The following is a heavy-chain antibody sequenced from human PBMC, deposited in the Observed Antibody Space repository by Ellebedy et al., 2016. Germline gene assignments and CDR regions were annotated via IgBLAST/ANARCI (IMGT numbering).Heavy chain of an antibody. CDR1: GGSFSGYY. V-gene: IGHV4-34*01. D-gene: IGHD3-10*01. CDR3: ARVGIYYGSGSYYSKGHYYYGMDV. Sequence: SETLSLXCAVYGGSFSGYYWSWIRQPPGKGLEWIGEINHSGSTNYNPSLKSRVTISVDTSKNQFSLKLSSVTAADTAVYYCARVGIYYGSGSYYSKGHYYYGMDVWGQGTTVTVSS. J-gene: IGHJ6*02. CDR2: INHSGST.